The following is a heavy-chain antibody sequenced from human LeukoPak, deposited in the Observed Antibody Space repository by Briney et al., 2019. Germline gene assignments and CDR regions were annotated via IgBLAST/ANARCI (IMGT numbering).Heavy chain of an antibody. V-gene: IGHV4-59*01. CDR2: IYNSGNT. J-gene: IGHJ2*01. CDR1: GGSFSGYY. Sequence: SETLSLTCAVYGGSFSGYYWSWIRQPPGKGLEWIGYIYNSGNTNYNPSLKSRVTLSVDMSKNRLSLRLSSVTAADTAVYYCARDAPQAIDWYFDFWGHGTLVTVSS. CDR3: ARDAPQAIDWYFDF.